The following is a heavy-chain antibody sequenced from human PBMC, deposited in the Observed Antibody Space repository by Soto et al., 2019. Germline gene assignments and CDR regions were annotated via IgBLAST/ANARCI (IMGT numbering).Heavy chain of an antibody. CDR1: GYSFTTYW. V-gene: IGHV5-51*01. J-gene: IGHJ4*02. CDR3: ARLPADGNFDY. CDR2: IYPADSDT. Sequence: GESLKISCKGSGYSFTTYWIGWVRQVPGKGLEWMGVIYPADSDTRYSPSFQGQVTFSVDKSLTTAYLQWNNLKASDTARYYCARLPADGNFDYYGRGTLVTVSS.